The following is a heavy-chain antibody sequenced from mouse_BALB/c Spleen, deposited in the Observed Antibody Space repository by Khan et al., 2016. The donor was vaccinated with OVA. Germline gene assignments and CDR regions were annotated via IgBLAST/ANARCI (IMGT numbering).Heavy chain of an antibody. V-gene: IGHV1S41*01. CDR2: IGPGSSNT. J-gene: IGHJ4*01. CDR1: GYTFTSYW. CDR3: ARENYCSRRYYAIDY. D-gene: IGHD1-1*01. Sequence: DLVKPGTSVKLYCKASGYTFTSYWINWIKQRPGQGLEWIGRIGPGSSNTYYNEMFKGKAALTVDTSSSTAYIQLSSLSSEDSAVYFCARENYCSRRYYAIDYWGQGTSVTVSS.